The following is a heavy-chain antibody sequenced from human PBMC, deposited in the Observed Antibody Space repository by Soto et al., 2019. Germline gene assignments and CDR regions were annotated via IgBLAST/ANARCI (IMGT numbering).Heavy chain of an antibody. Sequence: PGGSLRLSCAASGFTFSSYWMSWVRQAPGKGLEWVANIKQDGSEKYYVDSVKGRFTISRDNAKNSLYLQMNSLRAEDTAVYYCARDLFGELYYYYYYMDVWGKGTTVTVSS. CDR3: ARDLFGELYYYYYYMDV. J-gene: IGHJ6*03. V-gene: IGHV3-7*01. CDR2: IKQDGSEK. CDR1: GFTFSSYW. D-gene: IGHD3-10*02.